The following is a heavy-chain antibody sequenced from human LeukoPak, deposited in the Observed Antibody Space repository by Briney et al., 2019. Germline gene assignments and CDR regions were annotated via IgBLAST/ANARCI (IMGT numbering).Heavy chain of an antibody. Sequence: GGSLRLSCAASGFTFSSFAMSWVRQAPGKGLEWVSAISSSGGGTFYVDSVRGPFTISRDNSKNTLYLQMNSLRVEDTAVYYCARAPPGLNWFDPWGQGTLVTVSS. CDR1: GFTFSSFA. CDR3: ARAPPGLNWFDP. V-gene: IGHV3-23*01. J-gene: IGHJ5*02. CDR2: ISSSGGGT.